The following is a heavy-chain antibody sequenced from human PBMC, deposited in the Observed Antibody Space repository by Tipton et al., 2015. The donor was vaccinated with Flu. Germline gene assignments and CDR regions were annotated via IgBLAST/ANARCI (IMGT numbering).Heavy chain of an antibody. CDR1: GGSISSYY. J-gene: IGHJ4*02. CDR3: ARFSVRGESDY. CDR2: NYTSGST. Sequence: TLSLTCTVSGGSISSYYWSWIRQPAGKGLEWIGRNYTSGSTNYNPSLKSRVTMSVDTSKNQFSLKMSSVTAADTAVYYCARFSVRGESDYWGQGTLVTVSS. V-gene: IGHV4-4*07. D-gene: IGHD3-10*01.